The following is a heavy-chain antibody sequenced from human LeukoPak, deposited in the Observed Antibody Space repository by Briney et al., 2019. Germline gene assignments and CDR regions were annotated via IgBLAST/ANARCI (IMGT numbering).Heavy chain of an antibody. V-gene: IGHV1-18*04. CDR1: GYTFTGYY. CDR3: ARAVMYYYDSSGYYGY. Sequence: ASVKVSCKASGYTFTGYYMHWVRRAPGQGLEWMGWISAYNGNTNYAQKLQGRVTMTTDTSTSTAYMELRSLRSDDTAVYYCARAVMYYYDSSGYYGYWGQGTLVTVSS. J-gene: IGHJ4*02. CDR2: ISAYNGNT. D-gene: IGHD3-22*01.